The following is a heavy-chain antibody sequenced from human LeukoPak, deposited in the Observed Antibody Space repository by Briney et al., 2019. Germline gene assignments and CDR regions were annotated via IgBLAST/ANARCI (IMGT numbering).Heavy chain of an antibody. CDR3: ASTFPSTYYDFWSGSHT. CDR2: ISGSGGTI. CDR1: GFTFSNYN. V-gene: IGHV3-48*04. J-gene: IGHJ5*02. Sequence: GGSLRLSCAASGFTFSNYNMNWVRQAPGKGLEWVSYISGSGGTIYYADSVKGQFTISRDNAKNSLYLQMNSLRVEDTAVYYCASTFPSTYYDFWSGSHTWGQGTLVTVSS. D-gene: IGHD3-3*01.